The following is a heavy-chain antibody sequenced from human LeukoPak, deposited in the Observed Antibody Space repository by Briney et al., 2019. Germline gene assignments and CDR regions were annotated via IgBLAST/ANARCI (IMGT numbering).Heavy chain of an antibody. Sequence: GSLRLSCAASGFTFSSYWMHWVRQAPGKGLVWVSRINSDGSSTTYADSVKGRFTISRDNAKNTLYLQMNSLRAEDTAVYYCARDPIGGSGWYPYFDHWGQGTLVTVSS. CDR2: INSDGSST. D-gene: IGHD6-19*01. J-gene: IGHJ4*02. CDR3: ARDPIGGSGWYPYFDH. CDR1: GFTFSSYW. V-gene: IGHV3-74*01.